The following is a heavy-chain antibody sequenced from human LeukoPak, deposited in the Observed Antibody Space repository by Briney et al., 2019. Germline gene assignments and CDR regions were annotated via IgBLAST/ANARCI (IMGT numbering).Heavy chain of an antibody. CDR1: GFTFSSYA. V-gene: IGHV3-23*01. D-gene: IGHD6-19*01. CDR3: AGGWGGY. J-gene: IGHJ4*02. CDR2: VSDSGSST. Sequence: GGSLRLSCAASGFTFSSYAMSWVRQAPGKGLEWVSAVSDSGSSTYYADSVKGRFTISRDNAKNSLYLQMNSLRAEDTAVYYCAGGWGGYWGQGTLVTVSS.